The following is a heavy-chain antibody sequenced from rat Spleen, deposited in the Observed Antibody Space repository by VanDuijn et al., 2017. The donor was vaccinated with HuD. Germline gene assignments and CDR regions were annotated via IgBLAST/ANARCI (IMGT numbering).Heavy chain of an antibody. Sequence: EVQLVESGGGLVQPGRSMKLSCAASGFIFSNFDMAWVRQAPTKGLEWVASISPSGGSTYYRDSTKGRFTVSRDNAKSTLYLQMDSLRSEDTATYYCVRHGYTRYYFDYWGQGVMVTVSS. D-gene: IGHD1-9*01. J-gene: IGHJ2*01. CDR2: ISPSGGST. V-gene: IGHV5-25*01. CDR1: GFIFSNFD. CDR3: VRHGYTRYYFDY.